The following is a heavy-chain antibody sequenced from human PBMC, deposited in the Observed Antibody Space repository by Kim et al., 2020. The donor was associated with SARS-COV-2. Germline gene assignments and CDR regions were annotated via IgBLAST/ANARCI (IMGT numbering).Heavy chain of an antibody. V-gene: IGHV3-23*01. CDR1: GFTFSSYA. Sequence: GGSLRLSCAASGFTFSSYAMSWVRQAPGKGLEWVSSIRDSGGSTYYADSVKGRFTISSDNSKNTLYLEMNSLRAEDTALYYCAKNSRVSVYSAFDIWGQGTMVTVTS. CDR3: AKNSRVSVYSAFDI. CDR2: IRDSGGST. D-gene: IGHD3-22*01. J-gene: IGHJ3*02.